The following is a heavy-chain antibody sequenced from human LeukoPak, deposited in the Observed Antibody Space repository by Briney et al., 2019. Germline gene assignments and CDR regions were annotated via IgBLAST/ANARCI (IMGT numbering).Heavy chain of an antibody. Sequence: GGTLRLSCAASGFTFSSYGMSWVRQAPGKGLEWVSAISGSGGSTYYADSVKGRFTISRDNSKNTLYLQMNSLRAEDTAVYYCAKAGKYYDILTGYFGYFDYWGQGTLVTVSS. CDR2: ISGSGGST. J-gene: IGHJ4*02. V-gene: IGHV3-23*01. CDR3: AKAGKYYDILTGYFGYFDY. D-gene: IGHD3-9*01. CDR1: GFTFSSYG.